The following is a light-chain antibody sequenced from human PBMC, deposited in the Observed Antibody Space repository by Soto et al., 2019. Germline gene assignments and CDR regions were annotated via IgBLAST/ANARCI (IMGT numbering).Light chain of an antibody. CDR3: QQYNNYPRT. V-gene: IGKV1-5*01. CDR2: DAP. J-gene: IGKJ1*01. CDR1: QSISSW. Sequence: DIQMTQSPSTLSASVGDRVTITCRASQSISSWLAWYQQKPGIAPKILIYDAPSLESGVPSRFSGSGSGTEFTLTISSLQPDDFATYYCQQYNNYPRTFGQGTKVEIK.